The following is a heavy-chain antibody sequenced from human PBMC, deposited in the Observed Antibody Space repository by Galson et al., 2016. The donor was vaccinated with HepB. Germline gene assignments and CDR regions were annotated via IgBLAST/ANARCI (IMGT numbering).Heavy chain of an antibody. J-gene: IGHJ4*02. CDR3: ARGIIALQRNFFDY. CDR2: TYYRSKWFN. CDR1: GDSVSSNSVV. D-gene: IGHD3-16*02. Sequence: CAISGDSVSSNSVVWNWIRQSPSRGLEWLGRTYYRSKWFNEYADSVKSRITINADTSMNHFSLLLNSVTPEGTAVYYCARGIIALQRNFFDYWGQGTLVTVSS. V-gene: IGHV6-1*01.